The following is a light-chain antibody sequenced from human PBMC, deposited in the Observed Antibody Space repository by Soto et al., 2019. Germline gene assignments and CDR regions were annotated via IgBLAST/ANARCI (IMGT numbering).Light chain of an antibody. CDR2: GAS. CDR1: QSLDSF. Sequence: EIVLTQSPATLSLSPGERATLSCRASQSLDSFLAWYQQKPGQAPRLLIYGASSRATGIPDRFSGSGSGTDFTLTITRLEPEDSAVYYCQHRSNWPITFGQGTRLEN. V-gene: IGKV3-11*01. CDR3: QHRSNWPIT. J-gene: IGKJ5*01.